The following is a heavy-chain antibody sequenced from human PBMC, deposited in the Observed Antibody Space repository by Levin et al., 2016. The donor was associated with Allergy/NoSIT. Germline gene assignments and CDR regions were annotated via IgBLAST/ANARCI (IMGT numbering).Heavy chain of an antibody. D-gene: IGHD3-16*01. CDR1: AFTFSSYA. CDR3: AKASRHNIRLGELLD. CDR2: ISATGGTT. Sequence: GESLKISCAASAFTFSSYAMSWVRQAPGKGLEWVSAISATGGTTYYADSLKGRFTISRDNSKNTVYLQMNSLRAEDTAVYYCAKASRHNIRLGELLDWGQGTLVTVSS. V-gene: IGHV3-23*01. J-gene: IGHJ4*02.